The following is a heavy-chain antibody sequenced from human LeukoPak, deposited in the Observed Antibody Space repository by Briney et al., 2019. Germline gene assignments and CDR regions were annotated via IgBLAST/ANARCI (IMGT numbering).Heavy chain of an antibody. CDR2: ISHSGSTI. CDR3: ARHLRDSRVWFDP. CDR1: GFSFSDYD. Sequence: GGSLRLSCSASGFSFSDYDMNWVRQAPGKGLERVSYISHSGSTIYYADSVKGRFTISRDNAKNSLFLQMNNLRAEDTAVYYCARHLRDSRVWFDPWGQGTLVTVSS. D-gene: IGHD3/OR15-3a*01. J-gene: IGHJ5*02. V-gene: IGHV3-48*03.